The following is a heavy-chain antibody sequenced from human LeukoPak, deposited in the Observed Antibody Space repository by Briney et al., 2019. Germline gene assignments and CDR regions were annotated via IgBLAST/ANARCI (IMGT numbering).Heavy chain of an antibody. Sequence: SETLSLTCTVSGGSISSSSYYWGGIRQPPGKGLEWIGSIYYSGSTYYNPSLKSRVTISVDTSKNQFSLKLSSVTAADTAVYYCARDMNCSGGSCYTNWFDPRGQGTLVTVSS. CDR2: IYYSGST. J-gene: IGHJ5*02. CDR3: ARDMNCSGGSCYTNWFDP. V-gene: IGHV4-39*07. D-gene: IGHD2-15*01. CDR1: GGSISSSSYY.